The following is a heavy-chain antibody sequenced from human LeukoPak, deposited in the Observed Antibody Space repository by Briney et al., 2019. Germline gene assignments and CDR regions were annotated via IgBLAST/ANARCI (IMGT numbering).Heavy chain of an antibody. CDR1: GLTLSRSW. Sequence: GGSLRLSCAGSGLTLSRSWMSWVRQAPGKGLQGVANIKEDESEKDYVDSVKGRFTISRDDSKNTLYLQMNSLRVEDTAFYYCANGPTASGYFAYFDYWGQGTPVTVSS. V-gene: IGHV3-7*01. CDR3: ANGPTASGYFAYFDY. D-gene: IGHD3-22*01. CDR2: IKEDESEK. J-gene: IGHJ4*02.